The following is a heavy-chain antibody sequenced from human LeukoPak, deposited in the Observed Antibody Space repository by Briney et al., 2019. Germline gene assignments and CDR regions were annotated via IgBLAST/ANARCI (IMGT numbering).Heavy chain of an antibody. J-gene: IGHJ3*01. D-gene: IGHD6-13*01. CDR1: GISFSTYA. Sequence: SGGSLRLSCAASGISFSTYAMSWVRQAPGQGLEWVSTISGTGDSTCYADSVKGRFTISRDNSKNTLDLQMNSLSAADTAVYYCAKDRTWSSSTFYAGVFSYEVWGQGTMVAVSS. CDR2: ISGTGDST. V-gene: IGHV3-23*01. CDR3: AKDRTWSSSTFYAGVFSYEV.